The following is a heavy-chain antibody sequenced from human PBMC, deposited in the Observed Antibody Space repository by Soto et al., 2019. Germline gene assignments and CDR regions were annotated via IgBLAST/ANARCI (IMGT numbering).Heavy chain of an antibody. CDR1: GYTFTSYD. J-gene: IGHJ6*03. V-gene: IGHV1-8*01. CDR3: ARARYYYYYMDV. Sequence: GASVKVSCKASGYTFTSYDINWVRQATGQGLEWMGWMNPNSGNTGYAQKFQGRVTMTRNTSISTAYMELSSLRSEDTAVYYCARARYYYYYMDVRGKGTTVTVSS. CDR2: MNPNSGNT.